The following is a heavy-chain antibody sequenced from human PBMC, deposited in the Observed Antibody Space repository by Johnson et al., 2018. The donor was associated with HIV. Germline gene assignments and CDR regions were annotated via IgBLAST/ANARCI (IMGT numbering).Heavy chain of an antibody. CDR1: GFTFNEYG. D-gene: IGHD6-13*01. CDR3: AKDRGYSSSWYGDAFDI. CDR2: ISWNSGSI. J-gene: IGHJ3*02. Sequence: VLLVESGGGVVRPGGSMRLSCAASGFTFNEYGMSWVRQAPGKGLAWVSGISWNSGSIGYADSVKGRFTISRDNAKNSLYLQMNSLRAADTVVYYCAKDRGYSSSWYGDAFDIWGQGTMVTVSS. V-gene: IGHV3-20*04.